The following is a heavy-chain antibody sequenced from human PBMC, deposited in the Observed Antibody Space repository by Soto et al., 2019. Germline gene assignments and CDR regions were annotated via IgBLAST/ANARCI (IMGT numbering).Heavy chain of an antibody. CDR2: ISFEGNNK. CDR3: ARDILPQWLTSYFFDF. CDR1: GFIFSRYS. Sequence: QVQLVESGGGVVQPGRSLRLSCAASGFIFSRYSMNWVRQAPGKGLEWVAVISFEGNNKYYADSVKGRFTISRDDSNNTLYLQMNTLRAEDTAVYYCARDILPQWLTSYFFDFWGQGTLVTVSS. J-gene: IGHJ4*02. D-gene: IGHD6-19*01. V-gene: IGHV3-30-3*01.